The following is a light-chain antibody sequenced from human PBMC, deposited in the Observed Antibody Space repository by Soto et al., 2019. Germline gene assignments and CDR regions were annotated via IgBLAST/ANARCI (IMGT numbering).Light chain of an antibody. Sequence: EIVLTQSPGTLSLSPGERATLSCRASQSVSSSYLAWYQQKPGQAPRLLIYGASSRATGIPDRFSGSGSGTDFTLTISRLEPEDFAVYYCQHYVSSPWWTFVQGTKVEIK. CDR1: QSVSSSY. CDR3: QHYVSSPWWT. J-gene: IGKJ1*01. V-gene: IGKV3-20*01. CDR2: GAS.